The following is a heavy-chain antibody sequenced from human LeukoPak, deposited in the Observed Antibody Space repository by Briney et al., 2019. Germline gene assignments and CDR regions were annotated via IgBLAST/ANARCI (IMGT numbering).Heavy chain of an antibody. V-gene: IGHV1-46*01. J-gene: IGHJ4*02. CDR3: ARRSPAYCGGDCYLDH. CDR2: INPSGGGT. D-gene: IGHD2-21*02. CDR1: GYTFTTHY. Sequence: ASVKLTCKASGYTFTTHYIFWVRQAPGQGLEWMGMINPSGGGTSYSQRFQGRFTMTGDTSTSTVYMELNSLRSEDSAVYYCARRSPAYCGGDCYLDHWGQGTLVTVSS.